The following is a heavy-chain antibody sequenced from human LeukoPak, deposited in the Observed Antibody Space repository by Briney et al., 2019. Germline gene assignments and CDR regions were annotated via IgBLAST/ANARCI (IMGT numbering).Heavy chain of an antibody. CDR1: GFTSSNYG. CDR2: LRRDGSDK. J-gene: IGHJ4*02. D-gene: IGHD5-18*01. Sequence: GGSLGLSCAASGFTSSNYGMHWVRQAPGKGLEWVAFLRRDGSDKYYADPVKGRFTISRDNSKNTVYLQMNSLRPEDTAVYYCAKDHSQNFDYWGQGTLVTVSS. V-gene: IGHV3-30*02. CDR3: AKDHSQNFDY.